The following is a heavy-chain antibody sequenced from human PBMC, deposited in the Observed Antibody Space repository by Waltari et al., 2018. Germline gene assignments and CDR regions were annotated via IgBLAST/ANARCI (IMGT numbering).Heavy chain of an antibody. D-gene: IGHD3-16*01. Sequence: EVQLLESGGGLVQPGGSLRLSCAASEFIFSTYAMSWVRQAPGTGLGWGSTISRDGGGTYYADSVKGRFTISRDNAKNTLYLQMNSLRAEDTAVYYCARGVWGSSSVRWIFDSWGQGTLVTASS. CDR1: EFIFSTYA. J-gene: IGHJ4*02. CDR2: ISRDGGGT. CDR3: ARGVWGSSSVRWIFDS. V-gene: IGHV3-23*01.